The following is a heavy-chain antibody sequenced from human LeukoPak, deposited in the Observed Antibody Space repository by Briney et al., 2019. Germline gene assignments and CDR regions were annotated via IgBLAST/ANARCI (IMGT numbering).Heavy chain of an antibody. J-gene: IGHJ4*02. Sequence: SETLSLTCAVYGGSFSGYYWSWIRQPPGKGLEWIGEINHSGSTNYNPSLKSRVTISVDTSKNQFSLKLISVTAADTAVYYCASSSSAPLWGQGTLVTVSS. CDR3: ASSSSAPL. V-gene: IGHV4-34*01. CDR2: INHSGST. CDR1: GGSFSGYY. D-gene: IGHD6-6*01.